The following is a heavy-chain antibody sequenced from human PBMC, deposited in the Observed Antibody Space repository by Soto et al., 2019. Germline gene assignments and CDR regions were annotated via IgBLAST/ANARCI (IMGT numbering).Heavy chain of an antibody. Sequence: EVQLLESGGGLVQPGGSLRLSCAASGFTFSSYAMSWVRQAPGKGLEWVSAISGSGGSTYYADSVKGRFTISRDNSTNXLXQQMNSLRAEDTAVYYCAKEKGQSPVYDYDGSGYDYWGQGTLVTVSS. CDR1: GFTFSSYA. D-gene: IGHD3-22*01. CDR2: ISGSGGST. J-gene: IGHJ4*02. CDR3: AKEKGQSPVYDYDGSGYDY. V-gene: IGHV3-23*01.